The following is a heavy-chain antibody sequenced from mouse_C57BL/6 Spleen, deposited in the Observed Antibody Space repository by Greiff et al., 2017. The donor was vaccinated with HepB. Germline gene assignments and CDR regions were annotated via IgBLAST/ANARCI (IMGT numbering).Heavy chain of an antibody. CDR2: IYPGSGST. Sequence: VQLQQSGAELVKPGASVKMSCKASGYTFTSYWITWVKQRPGQGLEWIGDIYPGSGSTNYNEKFKSKATLTVDTSSSTAYMQLSSLTSEDSAVYYCAIYYYGSTAWFAYWGQGTLVTVSA. V-gene: IGHV1-55*01. CDR3: AIYYYGSTAWFAY. CDR1: GYTFTSYW. D-gene: IGHD1-1*01. J-gene: IGHJ3*01.